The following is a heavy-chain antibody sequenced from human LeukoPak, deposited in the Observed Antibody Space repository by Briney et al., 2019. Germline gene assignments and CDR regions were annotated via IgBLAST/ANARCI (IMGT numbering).Heavy chain of an antibody. CDR3: AKALSGYKPPNYYYYMDV. V-gene: IGHV3-30*02. Sequence: PGGSLRLSCAASGFTFSSYGMHWVRQAPGKGLEWVAFIRYDGSNQYYADSVKGRFTISRDNSKSTLYLQMNSLRAEDTAVYYCAKALSGYKPPNYYYYMDVWGKGTTVTVSS. D-gene: IGHD3-3*01. J-gene: IGHJ6*03. CDR1: GFTFSSYG. CDR2: IRYDGSNQ.